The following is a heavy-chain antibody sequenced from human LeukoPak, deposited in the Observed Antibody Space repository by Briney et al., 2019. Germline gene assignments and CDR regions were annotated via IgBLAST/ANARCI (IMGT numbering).Heavy chain of an antibody. J-gene: IGHJ4*02. V-gene: IGHV3-30*02. CDR2: IRYDGSNK. CDR3: ASITDYYDSSGYYYPFDY. Sequence: GGSLRLSCAASGFTFSSYGMHWVRQAPGKGLEWVAFIRYDGSNKYYADSVKGRFTISRDNSKNTLYLQMNSLRAEDTAVYYCASITDYYDSSGYYYPFDYWGQGTLVTVSS. CDR1: GFTFSSYG. D-gene: IGHD3-22*01.